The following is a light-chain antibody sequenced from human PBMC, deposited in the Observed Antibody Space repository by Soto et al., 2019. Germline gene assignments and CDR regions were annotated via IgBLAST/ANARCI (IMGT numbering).Light chain of an antibody. Sequence: EFVLTQSPGTLSLSPGERATLSCRASQSVSSSYLAWYQQKPGQAPRLLIYGASSRATGIPDRFSGSGSGTDFTLTISRLEPEDFAVYYCQQYGSSPLTLGGGTKVDIK. V-gene: IGKV3-20*01. CDR1: QSVSSSY. J-gene: IGKJ4*01. CDR3: QQYGSSPLT. CDR2: GAS.